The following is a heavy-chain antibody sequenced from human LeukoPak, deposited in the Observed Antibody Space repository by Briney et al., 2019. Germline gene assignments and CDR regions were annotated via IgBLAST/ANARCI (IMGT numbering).Heavy chain of an antibody. CDR3: ARDEGSAYPFDY. CDR1: GGSISSYY. Sequence: SETLSLTCTVSGGSISSYYWGWIRQPPGKGLEWIGSIYYSGSTYYNPSLKSRVTISVDTSKNQFSLNLNSVTAADTAVYFCARDEGSAYPFDYWGQGTLVTVSS. D-gene: IGHD3-22*01. V-gene: IGHV4-39*07. J-gene: IGHJ4*02. CDR2: IYYSGST.